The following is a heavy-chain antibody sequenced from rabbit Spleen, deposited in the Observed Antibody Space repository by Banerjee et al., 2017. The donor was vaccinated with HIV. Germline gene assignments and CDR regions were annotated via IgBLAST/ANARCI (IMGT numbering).Heavy chain of an antibody. J-gene: IGHJ6*01. CDR3: ARDAGTSFSTYGMDL. CDR1: GFDFNSGYD. V-gene: IGHV1S45*01. Sequence: QEQLVESGGGLVKPEGSLKLSCTASGFDFNSGYDMCWVRQAPGKGLEWVACAYAGSSGSTYSATWAKGRFTISKTSSTTVTLQMTSLTAADTATYFCARDAGTSFSTYGMDLGGQGTLVTVS. CDR2: AYAGSSGST. D-gene: IGHD8-1*01.